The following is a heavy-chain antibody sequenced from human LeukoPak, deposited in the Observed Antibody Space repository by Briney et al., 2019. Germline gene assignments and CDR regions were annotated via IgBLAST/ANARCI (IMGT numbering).Heavy chain of an antibody. Sequence: GGSLRLSCAASGFTFSTYVMHWVRQAPGKGLEWVAFIRYDGSNKYYADSVKGRFTISRDNSKNTLYLQMNSLRAEDTAVYYCAKDARGRVIFLAQAVAGSIDYWGQGTLVTVSS. CDR3: AKDARGRVIFLAQAVAGSIDY. J-gene: IGHJ4*02. CDR2: IRYDGSNK. D-gene: IGHD6-19*01. CDR1: GFTFSTYV. V-gene: IGHV3-30*02.